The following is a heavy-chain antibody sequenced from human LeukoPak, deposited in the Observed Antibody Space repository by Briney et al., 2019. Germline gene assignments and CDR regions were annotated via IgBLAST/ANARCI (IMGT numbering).Heavy chain of an antibody. Sequence: SETLSLTCTVSGGSISSYHWSWIRQPPGKGLEWIGYIYYSGSTNYNPSLKSRVTISVDTPKNQFSLKLSSVTAADTAVYYCARERVTTTSFDYWGQGVLVTVSS. V-gene: IGHV4-59*12. D-gene: IGHD2/OR15-2a*01. CDR1: GGSISSYH. CDR2: IYYSGST. J-gene: IGHJ4*02. CDR3: ARERVTTTSFDY.